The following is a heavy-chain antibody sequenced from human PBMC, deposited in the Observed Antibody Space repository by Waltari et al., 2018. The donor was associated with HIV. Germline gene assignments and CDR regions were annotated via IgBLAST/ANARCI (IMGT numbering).Heavy chain of an antibody. CDR1: GFTVSSNY. CDR2: IYSGGST. CDR3: ARVYYDSSGAIDY. Sequence: EVQLVETGGGLIQPGGSLRLSCAASGFTVSSNYMSWVRQAPGKGLEWVSVIYSGGSTYYADSVKGRFTISRDNSKNTLYLQMNSLRAEDTAVYYCARVYYDSSGAIDYWGQGTLVTVSS. D-gene: IGHD3-22*01. V-gene: IGHV3-53*02. J-gene: IGHJ4*02.